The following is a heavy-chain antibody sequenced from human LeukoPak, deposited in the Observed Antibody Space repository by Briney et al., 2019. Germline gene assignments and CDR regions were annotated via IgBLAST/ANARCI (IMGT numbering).Heavy chain of an antibody. CDR2: ISWNSGSI. CDR3: AKDGNAVAGGDAFDI. CDR1: GFTFDDYA. J-gene: IGHJ3*02. V-gene: IGHV3-9*01. D-gene: IGHD6-19*01. Sequence: PGGSLRLSCAASGFTFDDYAMHWVRQAPGKGLEWVSGISWNSGSIGYADSVKGRFTISRDNAKNSLYLQMNSLRAEDTALYYCAKDGNAVAGGDAFDIWGQGTMVTVSS.